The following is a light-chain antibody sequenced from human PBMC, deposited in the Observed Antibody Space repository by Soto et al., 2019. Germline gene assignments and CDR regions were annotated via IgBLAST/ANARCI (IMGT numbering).Light chain of an antibody. Sequence: EIVLTQSPGTLSLSPGERATLSCRASQSVSSTYLGWYQQKPGQAPMLLIYGALSRATGIPGRFSGSGSGTDYTITITRLEPEDFAVYYCQQYGSSPYTFGQGTKLEIK. CDR1: QSVSSTY. J-gene: IGKJ2*01. CDR2: GAL. V-gene: IGKV3-20*01. CDR3: QQYGSSPYT.